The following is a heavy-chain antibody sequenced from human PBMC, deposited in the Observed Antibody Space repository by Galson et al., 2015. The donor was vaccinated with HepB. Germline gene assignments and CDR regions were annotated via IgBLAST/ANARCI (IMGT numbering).Heavy chain of an antibody. D-gene: IGHD3-10*01. Sequence: SLRLSCAASEFTLSYYWMSWVRQAPGKGLEWVAKIKQDGSEKYYVDSVKGRFTISRDNAKKSLYLQMDSLTAEDTAVYYCARFGRGWTLDYFDYWGQGTLVTVSS. CDR3: ARFGRGWTLDYFDY. CDR1: EFTLSYYW. CDR2: IKQDGSEK. V-gene: IGHV3-7*01. J-gene: IGHJ4*02.